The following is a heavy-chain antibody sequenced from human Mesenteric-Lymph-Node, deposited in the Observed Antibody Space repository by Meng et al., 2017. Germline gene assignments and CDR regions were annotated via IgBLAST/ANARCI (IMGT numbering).Heavy chain of an antibody. CDR2: IFHSGST. D-gene: IGHD1-26*01. Sequence: QVQLQGSGPGLVKPSGTLSLTCAVSGGSIISSVWWSWVRQSPGKGLEWIGEIFHSGSTQYNPSLKSRATISVDKSKNQFTLKLTSLTAADTATYYCARFDISTSGRGDYWGQGILVTVSS. CDR1: GGSIISSVW. V-gene: IGHV4-4*02. J-gene: IGHJ4*02. CDR3: ARFDISTSGRGDY.